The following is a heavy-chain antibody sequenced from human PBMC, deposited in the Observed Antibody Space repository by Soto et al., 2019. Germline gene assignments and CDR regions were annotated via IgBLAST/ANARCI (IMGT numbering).Heavy chain of an antibody. CDR1: GGTFSSYT. J-gene: IGHJ4*02. Sequence: QVQLVQSGAEVKKPGSSVKVSCKASGGTFSSYTISWVRQAPGQGLEWMGRIIPILGIANYAQKFQGRVTIYADKSTSTGYMELSSLRSEDTAVYYCAREEYYYGSGAFFDYWGQGTLVTVSS. CDR2: IIPILGIA. V-gene: IGHV1-69*08. D-gene: IGHD3-10*01. CDR3: AREEYYYGSGAFFDY.